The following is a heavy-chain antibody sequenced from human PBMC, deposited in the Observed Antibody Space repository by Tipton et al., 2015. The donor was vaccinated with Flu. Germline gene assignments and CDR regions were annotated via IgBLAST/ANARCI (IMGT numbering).Heavy chain of an antibody. V-gene: IGHV4-61*02. J-gene: IGHJ4*02. Sequence: TLSLTCTVSGSSISSGSYYWSWIRQPAGKGLEWIGRIYTSGSTNYNPSLKSRVTISVDTSKNQFSLKLSSVTAADTAVYYCASRLNGDVDYWGQGTLVTVSS. D-gene: IGHD4-17*01. CDR2: IYTSGST. CDR1: GSSISSGSYY. CDR3: ASRLNGDVDY.